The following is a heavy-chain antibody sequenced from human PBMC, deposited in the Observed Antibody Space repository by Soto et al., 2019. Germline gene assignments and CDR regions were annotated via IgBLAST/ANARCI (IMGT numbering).Heavy chain of an antibody. CDR1: GFTFSSYG. CDR2: ISYDGSNK. V-gene: IGHV3-30*18. D-gene: IGHD4-17*01. J-gene: IGHJ6*02. Sequence: GGSLRLSCAASGFTFSSYGMHWVRQAPGKGLEWVAVISYDGSNKYYADSVKGRFTISRDNSKNTLYLQMNSLRAEDTAVYYCAKILQLGDYAYYYYGMDVWGQGKMVTVSS. CDR3: AKILQLGDYAYYYYGMDV.